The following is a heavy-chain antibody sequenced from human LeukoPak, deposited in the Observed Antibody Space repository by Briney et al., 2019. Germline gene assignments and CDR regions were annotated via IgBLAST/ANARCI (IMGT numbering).Heavy chain of an antibody. CDR3: AHRQRQLGLYCFAY. J-gene: IGHJ4*02. V-gene: IGHV2-5*02. CDR1: GFPLDTNGMS. D-gene: IGHD6-25*01. CDR2: IYWDDDK. Sequence: SGPTLVKPTQTLTLTCTFSGFPLDTNGMSVGWIRQPPGKPLEWLALIYWDDDKRYSPSLKSRLAITRDTSKNQVVLTMTNMDPGDTATYYCAHRQRQLGLYCFAYWGQGTLVTVSS.